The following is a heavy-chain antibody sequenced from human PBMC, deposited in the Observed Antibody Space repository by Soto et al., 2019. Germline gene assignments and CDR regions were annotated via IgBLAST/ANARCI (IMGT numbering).Heavy chain of an antibody. CDR3: ASYVRRDFRIPLWSDDAFDI. D-gene: IGHD5-18*01. J-gene: IGHJ3*02. CDR1: GGSISSYY. V-gene: IGHV4-4*07. CDR2: IYTSGST. Sequence: SETLSLTCTVSGGSISSYYWSWIRQPAGKGLEWIGRIYTSGSTNYNPSLENRVTMSVDTTKNQFSLKLSSVTAADTAVYYCASYVRRDFRIPLWSDDAFDIWGQGTMVTVSS.